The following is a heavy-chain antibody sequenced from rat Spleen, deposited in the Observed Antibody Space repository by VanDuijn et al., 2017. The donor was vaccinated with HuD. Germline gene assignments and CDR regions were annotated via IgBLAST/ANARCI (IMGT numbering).Heavy chain of an antibody. D-gene: IGHD4-4*01. Sequence: EVQLVESGGGLVQPGRSLKLSCAASGFTFSDYYMAWVRQAPKKGLEWVASISYEGSSTYYGDSVEGRFTISRDNAKSTLYLQMNSLRSEDTATYYCARHPRYGVDVMDAWGQGASVTVSS. V-gene: IGHV5-22*01. CDR1: GFTFSDYY. J-gene: IGHJ4*01. CDR2: ISYEGSST. CDR3: ARHPRYGVDVMDA.